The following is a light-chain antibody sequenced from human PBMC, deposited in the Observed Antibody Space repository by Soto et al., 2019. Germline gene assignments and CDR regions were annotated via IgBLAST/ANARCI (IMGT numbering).Light chain of an antibody. V-gene: IGLV1-44*01. CDR2: GNN. J-gene: IGLJ1*01. CDR1: SSNIGGNT. CDR3: AAWDDRLNGPV. Sequence: QSVLTQPPSASGTPGQRVTISCSGSSSNIGGNTLNWYQQLPGTAPKLLSYGNNNRPSGVPDRFSGSKSATSASLAISGLQSEDEADYYCAAWDDRLNGPVFGTGTQVTVL.